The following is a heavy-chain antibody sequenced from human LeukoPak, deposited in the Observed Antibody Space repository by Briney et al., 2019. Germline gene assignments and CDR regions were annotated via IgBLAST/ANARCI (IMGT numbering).Heavy chain of an antibody. V-gene: IGHV3-23*01. Sequence: PGGSLRLSCAASGFTFSSYAMSWVRQAPGKGLEWVSAISGSGGSTYYADSVKGRFTISRDNSKNTLYLQMNSLRAEDTAVYYCAKGYPYCSRTSCSSYFDDWGQGTLVTVSS. CDR3: AKGYPYCSRTSCSSYFDD. CDR1: GFTFSSYA. D-gene: IGHD2-2*01. J-gene: IGHJ4*02. CDR2: ISGSGGST.